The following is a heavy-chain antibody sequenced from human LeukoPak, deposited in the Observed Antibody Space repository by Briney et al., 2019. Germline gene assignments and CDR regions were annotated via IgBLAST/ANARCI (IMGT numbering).Heavy chain of an antibody. CDR3: ASSYYDIRAPIEHGFDP. CDR2: INPNSGGT. Sequence: ASVKVSCKASGCTFTGYYMHWVRQAPGQGLEWMGWINPNSGGTNYAQKFQGRVTMTRDTSISTAYMELSRLRSDDTGVYYCASSYYDIRAPIEHGFDPWGQGTLVTVSS. D-gene: IGHD3-9*01. V-gene: IGHV1-2*02. J-gene: IGHJ5*02. CDR1: GCTFTGYY.